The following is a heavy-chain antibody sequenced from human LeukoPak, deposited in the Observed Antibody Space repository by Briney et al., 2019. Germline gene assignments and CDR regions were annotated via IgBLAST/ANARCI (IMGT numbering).Heavy chain of an antibody. CDR2: IKQDGSEK. D-gene: IGHD3-22*01. Sequence: GGSLRLSCTASGFTFTTYGMTWVRQAPGKGLEWVANIKQDGSEKYYVDSVKGRFTISRDNAKNSLYLQMNSLRAEDTAVCYCARELVVVNAEYFQHWGQGTLVTVSS. CDR1: GFTFTTYG. J-gene: IGHJ1*01. CDR3: ARELVVVNAEYFQH. V-gene: IGHV3-7*03.